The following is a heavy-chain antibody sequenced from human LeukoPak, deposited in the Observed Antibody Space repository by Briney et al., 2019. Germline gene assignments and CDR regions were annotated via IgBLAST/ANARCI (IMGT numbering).Heavy chain of an antibody. CDR3: AKDGSVLLWFVESGAFDI. J-gene: IGHJ3*02. CDR1: GFTDCFNH. Sequence: GGSLRLSSAASGFTDCFNHMLWLRQAPGKGLEWVSAISGSGGSTYYADSVKGRFTISRDNSKNTLYLQMNSLRAEDTAVYYCAKDGSVLLWFVESGAFDIWGQGTMVTVSS. D-gene: IGHD3-10*01. V-gene: IGHV3-23*01. CDR2: ISGSGGST.